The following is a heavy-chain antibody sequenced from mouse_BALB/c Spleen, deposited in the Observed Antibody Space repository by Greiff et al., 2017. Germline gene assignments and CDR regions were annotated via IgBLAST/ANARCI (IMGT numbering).Heavy chain of an antibody. D-gene: IGHD2-1*01. Sequence: VQGVESGPGLVAPSQSLSITCTVSGFSLTSYGVHWVRQPPGKGLEWLGVIWAGGSTNYNSALMSRLSISKDNSKSQVFLKMNSLQTDDTAMYYCARGIYQGYFDYWGQGTTLTVSS. J-gene: IGHJ2*01. CDR3: ARGIYQGYFDY. CDR2: IWAGGST. CDR1: GFSLTSYG. V-gene: IGHV2-9*02.